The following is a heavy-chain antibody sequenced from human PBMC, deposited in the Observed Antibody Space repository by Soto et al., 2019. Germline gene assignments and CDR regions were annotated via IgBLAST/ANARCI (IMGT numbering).Heavy chain of an antibody. Sequence: QVQLVQSGAEVKTPGSSVKVSCKVSGGTFSGYAISWVRQAPGQGLEWMGGIIPLFGTTNTAQKFQDRVTINADASTTTAYMELSSLTYEDTAVFYCAREVDTPMASPSYHYFAMDVWGQGTTVTVSS. CDR2: IIPLFGTT. D-gene: IGHD1-26*01. J-gene: IGHJ6*02. V-gene: IGHV1-69*01. CDR3: AREVDTPMASPSYHYFAMDV. CDR1: GGTFSGYA.